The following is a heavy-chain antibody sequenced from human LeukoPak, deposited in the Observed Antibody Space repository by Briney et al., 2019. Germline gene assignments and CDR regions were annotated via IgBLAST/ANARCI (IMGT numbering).Heavy chain of an antibody. D-gene: IGHD5-18*01. CDR2: IYTSGST. Sequence: PSQTLSLTCTVWVASISSGSYYWSWIRQPAGKGLEWIGRIYTSGSTNYNPSLKSRVNISVDTSKNQFSLKLSSVTAADTAVYYCARDGGYSYGYVDFDYWGQGTLVTVSS. CDR3: ARDGGYSYGYVDFDY. CDR1: VASISSGSYY. J-gene: IGHJ4*02. V-gene: IGHV4-61*02.